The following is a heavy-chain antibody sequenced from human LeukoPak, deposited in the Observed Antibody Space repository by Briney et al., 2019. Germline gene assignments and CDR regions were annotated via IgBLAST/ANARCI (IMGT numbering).Heavy chain of an antibody. CDR2: IIPIFGTA. V-gene: IGHV1-69*13. D-gene: IGHD3-22*01. CDR3: ARDDPHDSSGYDDY. J-gene: IGHJ4*02. Sequence: ASVKVSCKASGGTFSSCAISWVRQAPGQGLEWMGGIIPIFGTANYAQKFQGRVTITADESTSTAYMELSSLRSEDTAVYYCARDDPHDSSGYDDYWGQGTLVTVSS. CDR1: GGTFSSCA.